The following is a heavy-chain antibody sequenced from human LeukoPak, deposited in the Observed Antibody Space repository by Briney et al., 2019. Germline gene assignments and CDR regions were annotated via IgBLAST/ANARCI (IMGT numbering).Heavy chain of an antibody. CDR1: GFTFSNYA. D-gene: IGHD2-2*01. CDR3: ARDQFKTDCSSTSCPPST. CDR2: ISYDGSNK. V-gene: IGHV3-30*01. J-gene: IGHJ5*02. Sequence: GRSLRLSCAASGFTFSNYAMHWVRQAPGKGLEWVAVISYDGSNKYYADSVKGRFTIPRDNSKNTLYLQMNSLRAEDTAVYYCARDQFKTDCSSTSCPPSTWGQGTLVTVSS.